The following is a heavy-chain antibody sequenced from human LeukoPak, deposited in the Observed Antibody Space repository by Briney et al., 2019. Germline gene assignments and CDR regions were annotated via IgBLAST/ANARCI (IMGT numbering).Heavy chain of an antibody. J-gene: IGHJ4*02. Sequence: GGSLRLSCAASGFTFSNYAMHWVRQAPGKGLEYVSTISNNGGSTNYADSVKGRFTISRDNSKNTLYLQMDSLRAEDTAVYHCARDSGSYLQPTDYWGQGTLVTVSS. V-gene: IGHV3-64*02. CDR3: ARDSGSYLQPTDY. CDR2: ISNNGGST. D-gene: IGHD1-26*01. CDR1: GFTFSNYA.